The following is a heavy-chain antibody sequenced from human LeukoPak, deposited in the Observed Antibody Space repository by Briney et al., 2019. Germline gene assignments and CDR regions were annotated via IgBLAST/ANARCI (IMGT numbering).Heavy chain of an antibody. CDR3: ARDYSSGWYFGYYYYYGMDV. CDR2: MNPNSGNT. J-gene: IGHJ6*02. Sequence: ASVKVSCKASGYTFTSYDINWVRQATGQGLEWMGWMNPNSGNTGYAQKFQGRVTMTRNTSISTAHMELSSLRSEDTAVYYCARDYSSGWYFGYYYYYGMDVWGQGTTVTVSS. CDR1: GYTFTSYD. V-gene: IGHV1-8*01. D-gene: IGHD6-19*01.